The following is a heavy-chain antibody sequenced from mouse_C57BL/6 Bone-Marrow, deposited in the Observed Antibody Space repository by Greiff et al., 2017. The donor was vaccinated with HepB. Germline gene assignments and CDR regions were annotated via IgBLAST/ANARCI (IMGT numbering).Heavy chain of an antibody. Sequence: VKLMESGAELARPGASVKLSCKASGYTFTSYGISWVKQRTGQGLEWIGEIYPRSGNTYYNEKFKGKATLTADKSSSTAYMELRSLTSEDSAVYFCARGGSSYHYFDYWGQGTTLTVSS. CDR1: GYTFTSYG. CDR3: ARGGSSYHYFDY. CDR2: IYPRSGNT. D-gene: IGHD1-1*01. J-gene: IGHJ2*01. V-gene: IGHV1-81*01.